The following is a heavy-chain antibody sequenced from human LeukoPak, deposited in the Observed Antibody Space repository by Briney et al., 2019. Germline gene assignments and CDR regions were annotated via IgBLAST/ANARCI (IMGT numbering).Heavy chain of an antibody. CDR3: ARTTRIFFPTSGFDY. J-gene: IGHJ4*02. CDR1: GFTFSSYA. CDR2: ISYDGSNK. D-gene: IGHD2-15*01. V-gene: IGHV3-30-3*01. Sequence: PGRSLRLSYAASGFTFSSYAMHWVRQAPVKRLKWVAVISYDGSNKYYADYVKGRFTISRDNSKHTLYLQMNSLRVQDTAVYYCARTTRIFFPTSGFDYWGQGTLVTVSS.